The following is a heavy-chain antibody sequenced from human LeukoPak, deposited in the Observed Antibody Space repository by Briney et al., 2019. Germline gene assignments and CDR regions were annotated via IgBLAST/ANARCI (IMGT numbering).Heavy chain of an antibody. CDR3: ASADGYKIDY. Sequence: SETLSLTCTVSGGSISSSSYYWGWIRQPPGKGLEWIGNIYYGGSTYHNPSLKSRVSISVDTSNNQFSLKLSSVTAADTAVYYCASADGYKIDYWGQGTLVTVSS. CDR2: IYYGGST. CDR1: GGSISSSSYY. V-gene: IGHV4-39*01. J-gene: IGHJ4*02. D-gene: IGHD5-24*01.